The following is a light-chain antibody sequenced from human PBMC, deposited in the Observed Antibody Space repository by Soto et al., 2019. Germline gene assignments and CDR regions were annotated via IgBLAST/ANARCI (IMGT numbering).Light chain of an antibody. CDR2: KAS. Sequence: DIQMTQSPSTLSASEGDRVTITCRASQSINNWLAWYQQKPGKAPTLLISKASNLKSGVPSRFSGTGSGTEFTHTSSSLQPDDFASYYCQQYDSYPFTFGGGTKVEI. J-gene: IGKJ4*01. CDR3: QQYDSYPFT. V-gene: IGKV1-5*03. CDR1: QSINNW.